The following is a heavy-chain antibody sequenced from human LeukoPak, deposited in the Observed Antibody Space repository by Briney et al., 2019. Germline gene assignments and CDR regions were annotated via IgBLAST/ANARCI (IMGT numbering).Heavy chain of an antibody. Sequence: KPGSVKFSCKASGGTFSSYAISWVRQAPGQGLEWMGGIIPIFGTANYAQKFQGRVTITADESTSTAYMELSSLRSEDTAVYYCARPRVGAAQDAFDIWGQGTMVTVSS. V-gene: IGHV1-69*13. D-gene: IGHD1-26*01. CDR1: GGTFSSYA. CDR2: IIPIFGTA. CDR3: ARPRVGAAQDAFDI. J-gene: IGHJ3*02.